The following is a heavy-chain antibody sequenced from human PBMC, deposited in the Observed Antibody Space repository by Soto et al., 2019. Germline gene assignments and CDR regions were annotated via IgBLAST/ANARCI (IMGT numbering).Heavy chain of an antibody. CDR2: ISSSSSYI. CDR1: GFTFSSYS. Sequence: EVQLVESGGGLVKPGGSLRLSCAASGFTFSSYSMNWVRQAPGKGLEWVSSISSSSSYIYYADSVKGRFTISRDNAKNSLYLQMNSLRAEDTAVYYCARLPEELRWFGRLYYYYGMDVWGQGTTVTVSS. V-gene: IGHV3-21*01. J-gene: IGHJ6*02. CDR3: ARLPEELRWFGRLYYYYGMDV. D-gene: IGHD3-10*01.